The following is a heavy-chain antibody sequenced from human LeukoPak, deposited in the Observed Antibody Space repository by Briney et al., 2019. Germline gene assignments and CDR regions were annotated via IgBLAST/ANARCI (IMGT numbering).Heavy chain of an antibody. CDR1: GGSISSYY. Sequence: QASETLSLTCTVSGGSISSYYWSWIRQPPGKGLEWIGYIYYSGSTNYNPSLKSRVTISVDTSKNQFSLKLSSVTAADTAVYYCARDRAGNFDYWGQGTLVTVSS. CDR2: IYYSGST. J-gene: IGHJ4*02. D-gene: IGHD6-13*01. V-gene: IGHV4-59*01. CDR3: ARDRAGNFDY.